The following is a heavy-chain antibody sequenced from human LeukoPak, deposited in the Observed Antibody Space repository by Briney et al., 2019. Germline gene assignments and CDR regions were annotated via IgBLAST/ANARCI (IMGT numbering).Heavy chain of an antibody. J-gene: IGHJ4*02. CDR2: ISSSSDTI. CDR1: GFTFSTSG. D-gene: IGHD4-17*01. Sequence: GGSLRLSCAASGFTFSTSGMNWVRQAPGRGLDWISYISSSSDTIVYADSVKGRFTSSRDNAKNSLYLQMNSLRVEDTAVYYCASPLGDSVFYWGQGTLVTVSS. CDR3: ASPLGDSVFY. V-gene: IGHV3-48*04.